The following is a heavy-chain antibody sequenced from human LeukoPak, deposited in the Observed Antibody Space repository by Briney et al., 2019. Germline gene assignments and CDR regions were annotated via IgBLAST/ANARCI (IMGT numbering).Heavy chain of an antibody. D-gene: IGHD6-13*01. J-gene: IGHJ5*02. Sequence: SETLSLTCTVSGGSISSYYRSWIRQPAGKGLEWIGRIYTSGSTNYNPSLKSRVTMSVDTSKNQFSLKLSSVTAADTAVYYCARDLGIAAAGRNNWFDPWGQGTLVTVSS. CDR3: ARDLGIAAAGRNNWFDP. V-gene: IGHV4-4*07. CDR1: GGSISSYY. CDR2: IYTSGST.